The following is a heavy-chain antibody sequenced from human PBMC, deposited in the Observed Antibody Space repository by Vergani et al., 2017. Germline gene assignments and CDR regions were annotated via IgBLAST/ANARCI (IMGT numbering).Heavy chain of an antibody. D-gene: IGHD3-22*01. J-gene: IGHJ4*02. CDR1: GFTFSSYA. V-gene: IGHV3-30*01. Sequence: QVQLVESGGGVVQPGRSLRLSCAASGFTFSSYAMHWVRQAPGKGLEWVAVISYDGSNKYYADSVKGRFTISRDNSKNTLYLQMNSLRAEDTAVYYCAREKGITMIVVPPDYWGQGTLVTVSS. CDR3: AREKGITMIVVPPDY. CDR2: ISYDGSNK.